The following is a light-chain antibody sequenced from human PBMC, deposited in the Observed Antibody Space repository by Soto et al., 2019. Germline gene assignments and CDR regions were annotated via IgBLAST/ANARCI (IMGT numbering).Light chain of an antibody. CDR1: QSISSY. CDR2: AAS. CDR3: KKSYSTQGR. J-gene: IGKJ1*01. V-gene: IGKV1-39*01. Sequence: DIQMTQSPSSLSASVGDRVTITCRASQSISSYLNWYQQKPGKAPKLLIYAASSLQSGVPSRFRGSGSGTDFPLTICSLQPEVFATYSCKKSYSTQGRFGQGTK.